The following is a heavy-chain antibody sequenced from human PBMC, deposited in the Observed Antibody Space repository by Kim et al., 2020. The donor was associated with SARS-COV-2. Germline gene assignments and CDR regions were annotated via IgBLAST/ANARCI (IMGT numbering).Heavy chain of an antibody. V-gene: IGHV1-24*01. Sequence: ASVTVSCKVSGYTLTELSMHWVRQAPGKGLEWMGGFDPEDGETIYAQKCQGRVTMTEDTSTDTAYMELSSLRSEDTAVYYCATGAFGAAAGNDAFDIWGQGTMVTVSS. CDR3: ATGAFGAAAGNDAFDI. J-gene: IGHJ3*02. D-gene: IGHD6-13*01. CDR1: GYTLTELS. CDR2: FDPEDGET.